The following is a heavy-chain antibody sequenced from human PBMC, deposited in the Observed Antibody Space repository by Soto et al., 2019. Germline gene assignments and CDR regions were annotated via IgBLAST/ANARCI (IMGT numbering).Heavy chain of an antibody. J-gene: IGHJ6*02. Sequence: ASVKVSCKASGYTFTSYGISWVRQAPGQGLAWMGWISAYNGTTNYAQKLQGRVTMTTDTSTCSAYMELSSLRSDDPAVYYCASGEALGYCSGGSCYYYYYGMDVWGQGTPVTFSS. D-gene: IGHD2-15*01. CDR3: ASGEALGYCSGGSCYYYYYGMDV. CDR1: GYTFTSYG. CDR2: ISAYNGTT. V-gene: IGHV1-18*01.